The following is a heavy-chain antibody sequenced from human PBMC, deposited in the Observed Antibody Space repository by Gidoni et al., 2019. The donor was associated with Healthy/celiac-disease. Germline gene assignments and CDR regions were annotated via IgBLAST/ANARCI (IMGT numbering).Heavy chain of an antibody. D-gene: IGHD3-3*01. V-gene: IGHV4-34*01. CDR1: GGSFSGYY. Sequence: QVQLQQWGAGLLKPSETLSLTCAVYGGSFSGYYWSWILQPPGKGLEWIGEINHSGSTNYNPSLKSRVTISVDTSKNQFSLKLSSVTAADTAVYYCARGKNTQRYDFWSGYIHYFDYWGQGTLVTVSS. CDR3: ARGKNTQRYDFWSGYIHYFDY. CDR2: INHSGST. J-gene: IGHJ4*02.